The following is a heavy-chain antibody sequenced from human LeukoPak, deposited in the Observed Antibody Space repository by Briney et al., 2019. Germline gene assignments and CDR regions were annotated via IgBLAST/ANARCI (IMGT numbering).Heavy chain of an antibody. V-gene: IGHV4-4*07. CDR1: GGSISSYY. D-gene: IGHD1-7*01. CDR3: AGVNYLAPFDY. CDR2: IYSSGST. J-gene: IGHJ4*02. Sequence: SETLSLTCTVSGGSISSYYWSWIRQSAGKGLEWIGRIYSSGSTNYNPSLESRVTMSVDTSKNQFYLKLTSVTAADTAVYYCAGVNYLAPFDYWGQGTQVTVSS.